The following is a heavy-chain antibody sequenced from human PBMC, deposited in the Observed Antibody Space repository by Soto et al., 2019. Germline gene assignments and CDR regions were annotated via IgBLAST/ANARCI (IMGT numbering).Heavy chain of an antibody. V-gene: IGHV4-30-2*01. D-gene: IGHD3-9*01. J-gene: IGHJ5*02. Sequence: SETLSLTCAVSGGSISSGGYSWSWIRQPPGKGLEWIGYIYHSGSTYYNPSLKSRVTISVDRFKNQFSLKLSSVTAADTAVYYCARVDDYDALTGYYRGAGWFDPWGQGTLVTVSS. CDR1: GGSISSGGYS. CDR2: IYHSGST. CDR3: ARVDDYDALTGYYRGAGWFDP.